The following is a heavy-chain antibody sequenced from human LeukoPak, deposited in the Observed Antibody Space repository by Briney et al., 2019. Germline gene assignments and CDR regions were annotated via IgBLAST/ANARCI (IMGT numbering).Heavy chain of an antibody. CDR3: ARDDSSGYGGFDY. J-gene: IGHJ4*02. V-gene: IGHV4-39*07. Sequence: SETLSLTCTVSGGSISSSSYYWGWIRQPPGKGLEWIGSIYYSGSTYYNPSLKSRVTISVDTSKNQFSLKLSSVTAADTAVYYCARDDSSGYGGFDYWGQGTLVTVSS. CDR1: GGSISSSSYY. CDR2: IYYSGST. D-gene: IGHD3-22*01.